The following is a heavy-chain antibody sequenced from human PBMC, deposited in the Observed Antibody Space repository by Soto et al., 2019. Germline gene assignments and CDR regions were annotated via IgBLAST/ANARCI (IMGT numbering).Heavy chain of an antibody. J-gene: IGHJ4*02. Sequence: QVQLVESGGGVVEPARSLRLSCEASGFIFSNYGMHWVRQAPDKGMEWVAGICHDGSKKLYVDSVRGRFIISRDDPRNTFYLHMTGVRAAEDTAVYYCARDLSYWSLEFWGQGTPVTVSP. CDR2: ICHDGSKK. CDR1: GFIFSNYG. V-gene: IGHV3-33*01. D-gene: IGHD2-8*02. CDR3: ARDLSYWSLEF.